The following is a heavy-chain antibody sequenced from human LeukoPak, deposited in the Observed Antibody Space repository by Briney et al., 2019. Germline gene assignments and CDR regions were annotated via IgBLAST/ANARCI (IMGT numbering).Heavy chain of an antibody. J-gene: IGHJ4*02. V-gene: IGHV3-48*02. D-gene: IGHD4-17*01. CDR2: IDSDTYGNTI. CDR1: GFTLSSYS. CDR3: ARDRDYAFDY. Sequence: GGSQRLSCAASGFTLSSYSMNWVRQAPGKGLEWISYIDSDTYGNTIYYADIVGGRFTISRDNAKNSLYLQMNSLRDEDTALYYCARDRDYAFDYWGQGTLVTVSS.